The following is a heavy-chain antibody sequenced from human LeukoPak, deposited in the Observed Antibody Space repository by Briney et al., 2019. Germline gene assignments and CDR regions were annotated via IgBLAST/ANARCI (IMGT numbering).Heavy chain of an antibody. CDR3: ARDSSSSGDAFDI. Sequence: PVKVSCKASGGTCSSYAISWVRQSPGQGLEWMGRIIPIFGIANYAQKFQGRVTITADKSTSTAYMELSSLRSEDTAVYYCARDSSSSGDAFDIWGQGTMVTVSS. J-gene: IGHJ3*02. D-gene: IGHD6-19*01. V-gene: IGHV1-69*04. CDR1: GGTCSSYA. CDR2: IIPIFGIA.